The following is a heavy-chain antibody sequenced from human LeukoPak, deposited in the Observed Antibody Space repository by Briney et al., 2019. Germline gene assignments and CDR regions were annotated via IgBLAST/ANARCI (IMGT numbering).Heavy chain of an antibody. Sequence: GGSLRLSCAASGFILSDYYMEWVRQAPGKGLEWVGRIRNKANSHTTEYAASVKGRFTFSRDDSKNSLYLQMNSLEIEDTAIYYCARARTGSIRFFDYWGQGTLVTVSS. V-gene: IGHV3-72*01. CDR3: ARARTGSIRFFDY. D-gene: IGHD3-16*01. CDR2: IRNKANSHTT. J-gene: IGHJ4*02. CDR1: GFILSDYY.